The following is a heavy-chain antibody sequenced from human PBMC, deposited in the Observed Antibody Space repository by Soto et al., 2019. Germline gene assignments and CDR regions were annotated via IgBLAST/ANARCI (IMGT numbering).Heavy chain of an antibody. J-gene: IGHJ5*02. CDR1: RDSISSSHW. Sequence: QVQLQESGPGLVKPSVTLSLTCAVSRDSISSSHWWTWVRQPPGKGLEWIGELFHSGSTNYNPSLKSRVTISVDKSKNQFSLRLNSVTAADTAVYYCARKTLRGFDPWGQGSLVTVS. CDR3: ARKTLRGFDP. CDR2: LFHSGST. V-gene: IGHV4-4*02.